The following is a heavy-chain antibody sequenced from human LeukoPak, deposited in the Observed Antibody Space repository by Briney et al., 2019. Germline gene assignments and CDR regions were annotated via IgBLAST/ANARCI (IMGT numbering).Heavy chain of an antibody. J-gene: IGHJ5*02. CDR2: IYYGGST. CDR3: ARGLSPGLLRYFDWFDP. V-gene: IGHV4-39*01. CDR1: GDSISSSTYL. Sequence: PSETLSLTCSVSGDSISSSTYLWGWIRQSPGKGLEWIGSIYYGGSTYYNPSLKSRVSILVDMSKNQFSLKLSSVTAADTAVYYCARGLSPGLLRYFDWFDPWGQGTLVTVSS. D-gene: IGHD3-9*01.